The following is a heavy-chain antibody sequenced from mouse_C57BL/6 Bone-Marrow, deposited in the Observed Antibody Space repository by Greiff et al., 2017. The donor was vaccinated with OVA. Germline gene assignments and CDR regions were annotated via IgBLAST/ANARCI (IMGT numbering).Heavy chain of an antibody. Sequence: VQLQQSVAELVRPGASVKLSCTASGFNIKNTYMHWVKQRPEQGLEWIGRIDPANGNTKYAPKFQGKAPITADTSSNQAYLHLSSLTSADTASYYCALYYGSSLYYFDYWGRGTALTVTS. D-gene: IGHD1-1*01. CDR3: ALYYGSSLYYFDY. J-gene: IGHJ2*01. V-gene: IGHV14-3*01. CDR2: IDPANGNT. CDR1: GFNIKNTY.